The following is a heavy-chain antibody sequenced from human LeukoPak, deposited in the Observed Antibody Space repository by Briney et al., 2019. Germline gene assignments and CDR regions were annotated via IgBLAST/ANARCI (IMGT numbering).Heavy chain of an antibody. Sequence: GASVKVSCKASGGTFSRSGISWVRQAPGQGLEWMGGIIPIFGTSNYAQKFQGRVTITADESTSTAYMEPTSLRFEDTAIYYCARDAAIFDSSGYYYLWWGQGTLVTVSS. CDR3: ARDAAIFDSSGYYYLW. D-gene: IGHD3-22*01. CDR2: IIPIFGTS. V-gene: IGHV1-69*13. J-gene: IGHJ4*02. CDR1: GGTFSRSG.